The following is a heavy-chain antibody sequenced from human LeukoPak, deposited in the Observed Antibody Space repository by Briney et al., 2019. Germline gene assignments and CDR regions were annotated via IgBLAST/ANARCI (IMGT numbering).Heavy chain of an antibody. J-gene: IGHJ4*02. V-gene: IGHV3-73*01. CDR1: GFTFSGSA. D-gene: IGHD3-10*01. CDR3: TGNYYGSGSYADFDY. CDR2: ISSTANGYAT. Sequence: GGSLRLSCAASGFTFSGSALHWVRQASGKGLEWVVRISSTANGYATAYAASVKGRFTISRDDSKNTAYLQMDSLKTEDTAVYYCTGNYYGSGSYADFDYWGQGTLVTVSS.